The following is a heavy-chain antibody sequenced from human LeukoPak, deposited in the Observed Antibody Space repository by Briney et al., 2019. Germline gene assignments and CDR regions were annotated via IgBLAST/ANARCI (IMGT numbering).Heavy chain of an antibody. J-gene: IGHJ4*02. V-gene: IGHV4-34*01. CDR3: ARARSDFWSGYSFFDY. CDR1: GGSFSGYY. Sequence: PSETLSLTCAVYGGSFSGYYWSWLRQPPGKGLEWIGEINHSGSTNYNPSLKSRVTISVDTSKNQFSLKLSSVTAADTAVYYCARARSDFWSGYSFFDYWGQGTLVTVSS. D-gene: IGHD3-3*01. CDR2: INHSGST.